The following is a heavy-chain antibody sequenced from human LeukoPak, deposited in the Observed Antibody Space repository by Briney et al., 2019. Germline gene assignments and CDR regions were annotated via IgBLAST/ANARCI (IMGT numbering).Heavy chain of an antibody. CDR1: GFTFSSYA. CDR2: FSGSGGST. J-gene: IGHJ3*02. Sequence: PGGSLRLSCAASGFTFSSYAMSWVRQAPGKGLECISGFSGSGGSTYYADSVKGRFTTSRDNSKNTLYLQMNSLRAEDTAVYYCARARSSYGYGDAFDIWGQGTMVTVSS. D-gene: IGHD5-18*01. CDR3: ARARSSYGYGDAFDI. V-gene: IGHV3-23*01.